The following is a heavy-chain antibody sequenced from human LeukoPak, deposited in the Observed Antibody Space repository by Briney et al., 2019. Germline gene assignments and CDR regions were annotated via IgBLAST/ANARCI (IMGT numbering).Heavy chain of an antibody. V-gene: IGHV1-2*02. J-gene: IGHJ4*02. CDR3: ARGPFSTGTTEA. D-gene: IGHD1-1*01. CDR1: GYTFTGYY. Sequence: ASVKVSCKASGYTFTGYYMHWVRQAPGQGLEWMGWINPNSGGTNYAQKFQGRVTMTRDTSISTAYMELSRLRSEDTAVYYCARGPFSTGTTEAWGQGTLVTVSS. CDR2: INPNSGGT.